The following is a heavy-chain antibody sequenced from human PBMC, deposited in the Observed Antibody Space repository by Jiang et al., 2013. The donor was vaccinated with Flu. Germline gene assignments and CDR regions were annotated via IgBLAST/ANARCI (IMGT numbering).Heavy chain of an antibody. CDR1: GDVHQHCLLL. CDR2: LYGGST. CDR3: ARLTSDCGGHCYANDAFDL. V-gene: IGHV4-39*01. D-gene: IGHD2-21*02. J-gene: IGHJ3*01. Sequence: LTCTVSGDVHQHCLLLLGLDPPALREGAGVDWEYLYGGSTYXNPSLKSRVTISVDTSKNQFSLKLSSVTAADTAVYFCARLTSDCGGHCYANDAFDLWGQGTMVTVSA.